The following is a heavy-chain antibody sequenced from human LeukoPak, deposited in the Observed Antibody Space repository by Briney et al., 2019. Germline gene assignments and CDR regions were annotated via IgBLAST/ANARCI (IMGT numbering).Heavy chain of an antibody. J-gene: IGHJ5*02. CDR2: IYSSGNT. V-gene: IGHV4-4*07. CDR1: GGSISSYS. Sequence: SETLSLTCTVSGGSISSYSWSWIRQPAGKGLEWIGRIYSSGNTYYNASLRSRVTMSVDTSKNQFSLKLSSVTAADTAVYYCARDRYLGSGVRGVPNWFDPWGQGTLVTVSS. D-gene: IGHD3-10*01. CDR3: ARDRYLGSGVRGVPNWFDP.